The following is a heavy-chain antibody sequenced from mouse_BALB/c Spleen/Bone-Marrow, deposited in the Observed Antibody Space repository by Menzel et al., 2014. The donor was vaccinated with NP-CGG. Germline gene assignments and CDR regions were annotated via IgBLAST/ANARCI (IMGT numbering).Heavy chain of an antibody. V-gene: IGHV3-2*02. Sequence: EVQLQQSGPGLVKPSQSLSLTFTVTGYSITSDYAWNWIRQFPGNKLEWMDYISYSGSTSYNPSLKSRISITRDTSKNQFFLQLNSVTAEDTATYYCARSADWYFDVWGAGTTVTVSS. CDR3: ARSADWYFDV. J-gene: IGHJ1*01. CDR2: ISYSGST. CDR1: GYSITSDYA.